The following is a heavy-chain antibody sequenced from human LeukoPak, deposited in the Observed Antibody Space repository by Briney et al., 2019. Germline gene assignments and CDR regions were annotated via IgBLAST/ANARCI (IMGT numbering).Heavy chain of an antibody. Sequence: SETLSLTCAVSGGPISSGGYSWTWIPQPPGKGLEWIGYLFQGGSPSYNPSLRRRITISVDTYRNHFSLELISVTAADTAIYFCARDRAGLGLLDFWGQGTMVTVSS. J-gene: IGHJ3*01. CDR3: ARDRAGLGLLDF. D-gene: IGHD1-26*01. CDR2: LFQGGSP. CDR1: GGPISSGGYS. V-gene: IGHV4-30-2*01.